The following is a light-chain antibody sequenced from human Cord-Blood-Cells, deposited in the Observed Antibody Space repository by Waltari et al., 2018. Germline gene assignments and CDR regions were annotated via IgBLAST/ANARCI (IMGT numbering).Light chain of an antibody. V-gene: IGLV2-11*01. CDR1: SSDVGGYNY. Sequence: QAALTQPRSVSGSPGQSVTISCTGTSSDVGGYNYVSWYQQHPGKAPKLMIYDVSKRPSGVPYRFSGSKSGNTASLPISGLQAEDEADYYCCSYAGSYTWVFGGGPKLTVL. CDR3: CSYAGSYTWV. J-gene: IGLJ3*02. CDR2: DVS.